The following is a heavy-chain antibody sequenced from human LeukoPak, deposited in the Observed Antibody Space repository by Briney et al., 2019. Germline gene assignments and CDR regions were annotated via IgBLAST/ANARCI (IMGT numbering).Heavy chain of an antibody. CDR1: GFTVSSNY. CDR2: IYSGGST. V-gene: IGHV3-66*01. D-gene: IGHD4-17*01. Sequence: PGGSLRLSCAASGFTVSSNYMSWVRQAPGKGLEWVSVIYSGGSTYYADSVKGRFTISRDNSKNTLYLQMNSLRAEDTAVYFCARGGEHDYGETFYWKPMDVWGQGTTVTVSS. J-gene: IGHJ6*02. CDR3: ARGGEHDYGETFYWKPMDV.